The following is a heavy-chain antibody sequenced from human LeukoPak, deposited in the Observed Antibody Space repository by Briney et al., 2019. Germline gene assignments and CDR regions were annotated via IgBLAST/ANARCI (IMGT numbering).Heavy chain of an antibody. V-gene: IGHV4-34*01. CDR3: ARCGAVTTNFDY. D-gene: IGHD4-17*01. CDR1: GGSFSGYY. Sequence: PSETLSLTCAVYGGSFSGYYWSWIRQPPGKGLEWIGEINHSGSTNYNPSLKSRVTISVDTSKNQFSLKLSSVTAADTAVYYCARCGAVTTNFDYWGQGTLVTVSS. CDR2: INHSGST. J-gene: IGHJ4*02.